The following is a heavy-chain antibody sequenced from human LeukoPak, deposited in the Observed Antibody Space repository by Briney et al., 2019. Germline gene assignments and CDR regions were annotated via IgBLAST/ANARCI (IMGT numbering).Heavy chain of an antibody. CDR3: ARKRRWLHPFDP. J-gene: IGHJ5*02. V-gene: IGHV1-2*02. D-gene: IGHD5-24*01. CDR1: GYTFTGYY. Sequence: ASVKVSCKASGYTFTGYYIHWVRQAPGQGLEWMGWINPNINGTNYAQKFQGRVTMTGDRSISTAYMELSSLRSEDTAVYYCARKRRWLHPFDPWGQGTLVTVSS. CDR2: INPNINGT.